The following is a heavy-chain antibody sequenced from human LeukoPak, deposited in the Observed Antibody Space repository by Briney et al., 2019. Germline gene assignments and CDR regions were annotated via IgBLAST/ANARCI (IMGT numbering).Heavy chain of an antibody. CDR2: IYHSGST. Sequence: SQTLSLTCTVSGGSISSGDYSWSWIRQPPGKGLEWIGYIYHSGSTYYNPSLKSRVTISVDRSKNQFSLKLSSVTAADTAVYYCAREGGPSGQTDYWGQGTLVTVSS. CDR3: AREGGPSGQTDY. V-gene: IGHV4-30-2*01. CDR1: GGSISSGDYS. J-gene: IGHJ4*02. D-gene: IGHD3-16*01.